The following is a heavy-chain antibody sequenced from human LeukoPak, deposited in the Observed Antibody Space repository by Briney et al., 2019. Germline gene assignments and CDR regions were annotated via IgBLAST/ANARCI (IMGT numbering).Heavy chain of an antibody. D-gene: IGHD3-3*01. Sequence: ASVKVPCNASGYTFTSYDINWVRQATGQGLEWMGWMNPNSGNTGYAQKFQGRVTITRNTSISTAYMELSSLRSEDTAVYYCARGRPRVLRFLEWLKDYYYMDVWGKGTTVTVSS. CDR3: ARGRPRVLRFLEWLKDYYYMDV. CDR1: GYTFTSYD. CDR2: MNPNSGNT. V-gene: IGHV1-8*03. J-gene: IGHJ6*03.